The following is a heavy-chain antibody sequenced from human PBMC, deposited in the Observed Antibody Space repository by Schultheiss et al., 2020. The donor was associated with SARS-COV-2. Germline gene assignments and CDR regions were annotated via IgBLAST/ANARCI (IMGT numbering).Heavy chain of an antibody. V-gene: IGHV3-23*01. Sequence: GGSLRLSCAASGFTFSSYAMSWVRQAPGKGLEWVSAISGSGGSTYYADSVKGRFTISRDNSKNTLYLQMNSLRAEDTAVYYCARDPEYYDFWSGYSSFFFDYWGQGTLVTVSS. CDR2: ISGSGGST. D-gene: IGHD3-3*01. CDR1: GFTFSSYA. J-gene: IGHJ4*02. CDR3: ARDPEYYDFWSGYSSFFFDY.